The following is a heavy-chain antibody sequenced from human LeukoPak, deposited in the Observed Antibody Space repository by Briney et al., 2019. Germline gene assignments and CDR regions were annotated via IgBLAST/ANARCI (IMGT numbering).Heavy chain of an antibody. CDR2: INPNSGGT. Sequence: GASVKVSCKASGYTFTGYYMHWVRQAPGQGLAWMGWINPNSGGTNYAQKFQGRVTMTRDTSISTAYMELSRLRSDDTAVYYCARDPNYYYYYGMDVWGQGTTVTVSS. J-gene: IGHJ6*02. V-gene: IGHV1-2*02. CDR3: ARDPNYYYYYGMDV. CDR1: GYTFTGYY.